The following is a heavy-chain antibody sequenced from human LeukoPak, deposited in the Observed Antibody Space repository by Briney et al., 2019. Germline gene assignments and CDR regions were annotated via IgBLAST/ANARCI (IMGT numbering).Heavy chain of an antibody. CDR1: GGSISSYY. CDR2: IYYSGTT. V-gene: IGHV4-59*01. Sequence: KTSETLSLTCTVSGGSISSYYWSWIRQPPGKGLEWIGYIYYSGTTNYNPSLKSRVTISVDTSKHQFSLKLSSVTAADTAVYYCARGVYVAAAQYGYWGQGTLVTVSS. CDR3: ARGVYVAAAQYGY. J-gene: IGHJ4*02. D-gene: IGHD6-13*01.